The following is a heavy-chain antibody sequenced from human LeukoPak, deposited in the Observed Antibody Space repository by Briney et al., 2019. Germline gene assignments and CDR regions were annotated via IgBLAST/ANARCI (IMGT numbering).Heavy chain of an antibody. V-gene: IGHV4-39*01. CDR2: IYYSGST. Sequence: TASETLSLTCTVSGGSISSSSYYWGWIRQPPGKGLEWIGSIYYSGSTYYNPSLKSRVTISVDTSKNQFSLKLSSVTAADTAVYYCARHPSNTYYDILTGSGYFDYWGQGTLVTVSS. D-gene: IGHD3-9*01. CDR1: GGSISSSSYY. CDR3: ARHPSNTYYDILTGSGYFDY. J-gene: IGHJ4*02.